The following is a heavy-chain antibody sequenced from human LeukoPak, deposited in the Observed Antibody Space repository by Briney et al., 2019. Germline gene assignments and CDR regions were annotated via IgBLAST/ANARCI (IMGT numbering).Heavy chain of an antibody. D-gene: IGHD3-3*01. Sequence: SETLSLTRTVSTGSLSSHYWSCVRQPQGNVLGWIGYIYYSGSTNYNPSLKSRVTISVDTSKNQFSLKLSSVTAADTAVYYCARENYNFWSGYYPQGWFDPWGQGTLVTVSS. CDR2: IYYSGST. V-gene: IGHV4-59*11. J-gene: IGHJ5*02. CDR3: ARENYNFWSGYYPQGWFDP. CDR1: TGSLSSHY.